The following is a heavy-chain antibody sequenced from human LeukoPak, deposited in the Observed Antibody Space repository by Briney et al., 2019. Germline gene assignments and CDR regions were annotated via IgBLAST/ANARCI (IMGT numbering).Heavy chain of an antibody. D-gene: IGHD4/OR15-4a*01. CDR3: ARGGADLDY. Sequence: ASVKVSCKASGGTFSSYAISWVRQAPGQGLEWMGGIIPIFGTANYAQKFKGRVTMTIDTSTSTVYMELRSLRSDDTAVYYCARGGADLDYWGQGTLVTVSS. J-gene: IGHJ4*02. CDR2: IIPIFGTA. CDR1: GGTFSSYA. V-gene: IGHV1-69*05.